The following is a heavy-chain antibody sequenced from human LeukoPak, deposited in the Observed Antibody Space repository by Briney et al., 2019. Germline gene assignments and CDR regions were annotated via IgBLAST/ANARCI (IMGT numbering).Heavy chain of an antibody. J-gene: IGHJ6*02. CDR2: ISYDGSNK. CDR3: ARRYCSGGSCSDSPFYYYYYGMDV. Sequence: RSLRLSCAASGFTFSSYAMHWVRQAPGKGLEWVAVISYDGSNKYYADSVKGRFTISRDNSKNTLYLQMNSLRAEDTAEYYCARRYCSGGSCSDSPFYYYYYGMDVWGQGTTVTVSS. CDR1: GFTFSSYA. D-gene: IGHD2-15*01. V-gene: IGHV3-30-3*01.